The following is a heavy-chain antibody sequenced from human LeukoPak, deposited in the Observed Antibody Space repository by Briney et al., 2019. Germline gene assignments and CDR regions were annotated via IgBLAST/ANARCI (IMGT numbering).Heavy chain of an antibody. CDR1: GGSVSNGNFY. CDR2: IYYSGST. D-gene: IGHD1-26*01. Sequence: SETLSLTCTVSGGSVSNGNFYWSWLRQPPGKALEWIGYIYYSGSTNYNPSLKSRVTISVDTSKNQFSLKLSSVTAADTAVYYCARIPIVGATLHYYYGMDVWGQGTTVTVSS. J-gene: IGHJ6*02. V-gene: IGHV4-61*01. CDR3: ARIPIVGATLHYYYGMDV.